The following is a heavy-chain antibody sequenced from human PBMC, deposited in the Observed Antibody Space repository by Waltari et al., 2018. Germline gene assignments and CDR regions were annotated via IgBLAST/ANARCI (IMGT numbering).Heavy chain of an antibody. CDR3: ARSRRAGGYYYYYGMDV. Sequence: EVQLVQSGAEVKKPGESLKISCKGSGYSFTSYWIGWVRQMPGKGLEWMGIIYPGDSDTRYSPAFQGQVTISADKSISTAYLQWSSLKASDTAMYYCARSRRAGGYYYYYGMDVWGQGTTVTVSS. J-gene: IGHJ6*02. D-gene: IGHD1-26*01. V-gene: IGHV5-51*03. CDR2: IYPGDSDT. CDR1: GYSFTSYW.